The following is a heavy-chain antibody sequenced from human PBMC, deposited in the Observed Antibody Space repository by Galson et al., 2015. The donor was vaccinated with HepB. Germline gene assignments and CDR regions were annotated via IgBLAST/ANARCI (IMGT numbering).Heavy chain of an antibody. CDR1: GYTFTGYY. CDR3: AREGGGNFMKVFDY. Sequence: QSGAEVKKPGESLKISCKASGYTFTGYYMHWVRQAPGQGLEWMGRINPNSGGTNYAQKFQGRVTMTRDTSISTAYMELSRLRSDDTAVYYCAREGGGNFMKVFDYWGQGTLVTVSS. CDR2: INPNSGGT. J-gene: IGHJ4*02. D-gene: IGHD4-23*01. V-gene: IGHV1-2*06.